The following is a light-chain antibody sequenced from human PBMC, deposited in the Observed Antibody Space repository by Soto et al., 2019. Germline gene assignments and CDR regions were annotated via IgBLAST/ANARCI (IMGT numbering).Light chain of an antibody. CDR2: KAS. CDR3: QPYSYFAM. CDR1: QSISSW. J-gene: IGKJ4*02. V-gene: IGKV1-5*03. Sequence: DIQMTQSPSTLSASVGVRVTIACRASQSISSWLTWYQQKAGQAPKLLTYKASIVESGVPSRFSGSGSGTEFTLAVSSLLTDDSVTYYCQPYSYFAMFGRGTRVDVK.